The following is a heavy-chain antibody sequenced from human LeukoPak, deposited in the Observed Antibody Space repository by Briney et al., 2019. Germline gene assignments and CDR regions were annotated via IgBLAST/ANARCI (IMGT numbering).Heavy chain of an antibody. Sequence: ASVKVSCKASGGTFSNYAISWVRQAPGQGLEWMGGIIPIFGTANYAQKFQGRVTITTDESTSTAYMELSSLRSEDTAVYYCARDAGGWSGYPDHNYFDYWGQGTLVTVSS. V-gene: IGHV1-69*05. CDR3: ARDAGGWSGYPDHNYFDY. J-gene: IGHJ4*02. D-gene: IGHD3-3*01. CDR1: GGTFSNYA. CDR2: IIPIFGTA.